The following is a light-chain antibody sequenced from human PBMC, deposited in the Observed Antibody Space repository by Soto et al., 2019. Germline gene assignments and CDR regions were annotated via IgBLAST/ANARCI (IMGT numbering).Light chain of an antibody. J-gene: IGLJ1*01. V-gene: IGLV2-14*01. CDR2: DVS. CDR3: SSYTSSSTPPYV. CDR1: SSDVGGYNY. Sequence: QSVLTQPASVSGSPGQSITISCTGTSSDVGGYNYVSWCQQHPGKAPKLMIYDVSNRPSGVSNRFSGSKSGNTASLTISGLQAEDEADYYCSSYTSSSTPPYVFGTGTKVTVL.